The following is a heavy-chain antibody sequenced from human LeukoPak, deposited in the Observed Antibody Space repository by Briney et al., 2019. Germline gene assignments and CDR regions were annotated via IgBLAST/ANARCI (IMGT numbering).Heavy chain of an antibody. CDR3: ARSSIIAAAGPYYFDY. D-gene: IGHD6-13*01. CDR2: IIPIFGTA. J-gene: IGHJ4*02. Sequence: ASVKVSCKASGGTFSSYTISWVRQAPGQGLEWMGGIIPIFGTANYAQKFQGRVTITADKSTSTAYMELSSLRSEDTAVYYCARSSIIAAAGPYYFDYWGQGTLVTVSS. CDR1: GGTFSSYT. V-gene: IGHV1-69*06.